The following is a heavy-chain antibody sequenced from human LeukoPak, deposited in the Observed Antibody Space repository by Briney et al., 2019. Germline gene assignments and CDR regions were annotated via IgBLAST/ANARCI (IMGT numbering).Heavy chain of an antibody. J-gene: IGHJ6*04. D-gene: IGHD2-2*01. V-gene: IGHV4-34*01. CDR2: IYHSGST. CDR3: ARDLSRVVPAAWGYSDV. CDR1: GGSFSGYY. Sequence: SETLSLTCAVYGGSFSGYYWSWIRQPPGKGLEWIGYIYHSGSTYYNPSLKSRVTISVDRSKNQFSLKLSSVTAADTAVYYCARDLSRVVPAAWGYSDVWGKGTTVTVSS.